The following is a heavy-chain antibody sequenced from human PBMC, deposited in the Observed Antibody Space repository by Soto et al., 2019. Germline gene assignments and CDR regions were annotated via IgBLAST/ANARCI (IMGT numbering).Heavy chain of an antibody. CDR1: GGSISSSNW. CDR2: IYHSGST. D-gene: IGHD3-9*01. J-gene: IGHJ5*02. Sequence: ASETLSLTCAVSGGSISSSNWWSWVRQPPGKGLEWIGEIYHSGSTNYNPSLKSRVTISVDKSKNQFSLKLSSVTAADTAVYYCARRYFDWSYNWLDHWGQGTLVTVSS. CDR3: ARRYFDWSYNWLDH. V-gene: IGHV4-4*02.